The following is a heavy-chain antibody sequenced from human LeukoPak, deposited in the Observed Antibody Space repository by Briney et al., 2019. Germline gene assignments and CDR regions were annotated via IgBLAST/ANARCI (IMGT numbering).Heavy chain of an antibody. Sequence: PSETLSLTCAVYGGSFSGYYWSWIRQPPGKGLEWIGEINHSGSTNYNPSLKSRVTISVDTSKNQFSLKLSSVTAADTAVYYCARCISSGWDFDYWGQGTLVTVSS. J-gene: IGHJ4*02. D-gene: IGHD6-19*01. V-gene: IGHV4-34*01. CDR3: ARCISSGWDFDY. CDR2: INHSGST. CDR1: GGSFSGYY.